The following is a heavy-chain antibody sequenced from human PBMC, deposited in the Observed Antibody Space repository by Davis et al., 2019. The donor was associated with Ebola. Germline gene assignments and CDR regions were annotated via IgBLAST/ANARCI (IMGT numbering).Heavy chain of an antibody. CDR1: GFTFDDYA. J-gene: IGHJ6*02. CDR2: IRWNSGNI. CDR3: AKDISPGIAAGYYYYGMDV. D-gene: IGHD6-13*01. Sequence: SLKISCAASGFTFDDYAMHWVRQAPGKGLEWVSGIRWNSGNIGYADSVKGRFTISRDNAKNSLYLQMNSLRAEDTALYYCAKDISPGIAAGYYYYGMDVWGQGTTVTVSS. V-gene: IGHV3-9*01.